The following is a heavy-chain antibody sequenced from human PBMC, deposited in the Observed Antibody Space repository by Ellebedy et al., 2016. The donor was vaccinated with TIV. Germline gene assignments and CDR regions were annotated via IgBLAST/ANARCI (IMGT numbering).Heavy chain of an antibody. CDR2: ISYDGSNK. Sequence: GGSLRLXCAASGFTFSSYGMHWVRQAPGKGLEWVAVISYDGSNKYYADSVKGRFTISRDNSKNTLYLQMNSLRAEDTAVYYCAKAWDIVVVPALDYWGQGTLVTVSS. CDR3: AKAWDIVVVPALDY. CDR1: GFTFSSYG. J-gene: IGHJ4*02. V-gene: IGHV3-30*18. D-gene: IGHD2-2*01.